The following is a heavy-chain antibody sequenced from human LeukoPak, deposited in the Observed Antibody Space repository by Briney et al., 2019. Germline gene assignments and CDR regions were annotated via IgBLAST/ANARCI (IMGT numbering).Heavy chain of an antibody. CDR2: ISSSSSYI. V-gene: IGHV3-21*01. Sequence: GGSLRLSCAASGFTFSSYSMNWVRQAPGKGLEWVSSISSSSSYIYYADSVKGRFTISRDSAKNSLYLQMNSLRAQDTAVYYCARDGNYYDSSGYYGGAFDIWGQGTMVTVSS. CDR1: GFTFSSYS. D-gene: IGHD3-22*01. J-gene: IGHJ3*02. CDR3: ARDGNYYDSSGYYGGAFDI.